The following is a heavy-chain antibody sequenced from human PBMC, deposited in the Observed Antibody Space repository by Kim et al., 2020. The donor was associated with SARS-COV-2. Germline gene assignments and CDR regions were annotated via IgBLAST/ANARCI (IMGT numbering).Heavy chain of an antibody. D-gene: IGHD3-22*01. V-gene: IGHV5-10-1*01. Sequence: GASLKISCYGSGYTFTRYWITWVRQMPGKGLEWMGRIDPRDSYITYNPSFQGHVTMSVDRSISTAYLQWSSLKASDTAMYFCARVDPYGYSGPPFFDSWGQGTLVTVSS. J-gene: IGHJ4*02. CDR2: IDPRDSYI. CDR3: ARVDPYGYSGPPFFDS. CDR1: GYTFTRYW.